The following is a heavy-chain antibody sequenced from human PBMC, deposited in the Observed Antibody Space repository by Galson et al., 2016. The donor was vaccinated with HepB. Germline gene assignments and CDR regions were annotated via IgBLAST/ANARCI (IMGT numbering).Heavy chain of an antibody. CDR2: ISYDGSNI. J-gene: IGHJ4*02. Sequence: SLRLSCAASGFSFSDYAIHWVRQAPGKGLEWVAIISYDGSNIYYADSVKGRFTISRDNSKNTLYLQMNSLRAEDTAVYYCAKSSGTYYTLIDYWVQGTLVTVSS. CDR3: AKSSGTYYTLIDY. D-gene: IGHD3-10*01. CDR1: GFSFSDYA. V-gene: IGHV3-30*18.